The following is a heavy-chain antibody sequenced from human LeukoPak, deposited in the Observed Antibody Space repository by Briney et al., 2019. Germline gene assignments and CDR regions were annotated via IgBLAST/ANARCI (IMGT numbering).Heavy chain of an antibody. CDR3: ARSPKGYFDY. J-gene: IGHJ4*02. V-gene: IGHV3-9*01. D-gene: IGHD5-24*01. CDR1: GFTFDDYA. Sequence: PGGSLRLSCAASGFTFDDYAMHWVRQAPGKGLEWVSGISWNSGNIQYADAVNGRFTISRDNAKNSLYLQMNSLRAEDTAVYYCARSPKGYFDYWGQGTLVTVSS. CDR2: ISWNSGNI.